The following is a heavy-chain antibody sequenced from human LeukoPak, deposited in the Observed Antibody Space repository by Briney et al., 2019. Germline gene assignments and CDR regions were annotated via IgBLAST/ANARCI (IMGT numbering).Heavy chain of an antibody. V-gene: IGHV3-23*01. CDR1: GFIFSSYA. CDR2: LSAGGGTT. J-gene: IGHJ3*02. CDR3: ARALVGATFHGLDI. Sequence: TGGSLRLSCAASGFIFSSYAMSWVRQAPGKGLQWVSTLSAGGGTTYYADSVKGRFTISRDNSKNTLYLQMNSLRAEDTAVYYCARALVGATFHGLDIWGQGTKVTVSS. D-gene: IGHD1-26*01.